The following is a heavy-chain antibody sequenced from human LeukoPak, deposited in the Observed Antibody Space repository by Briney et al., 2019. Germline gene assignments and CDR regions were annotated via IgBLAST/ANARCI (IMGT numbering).Heavy chain of an antibody. J-gene: IGHJ5*02. D-gene: IGHD4-17*01. CDR2: ISAYNGNT. CDR3: ARSKISDYGDYVWFDP. Sequence: ASVKVSCKASGYTFTSYGISWVRQAPGQGLEGMGWISAYNGNTNYAQKFQGRVTITADESTSTAYMEVSSLRFEDTAVYYCARSKISDYGDYVWFDPWGQGTLVTVSS. V-gene: IGHV1-18*01. CDR1: GYTFTSYG.